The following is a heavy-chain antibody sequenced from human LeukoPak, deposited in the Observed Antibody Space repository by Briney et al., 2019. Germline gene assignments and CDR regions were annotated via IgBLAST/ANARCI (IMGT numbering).Heavy chain of an antibody. J-gene: IGHJ5*02. CDR1: GFTLSSYA. CDR3: AKVPTAETIDWCDP. CDR2: ISGSGGST. D-gene: IGHD1-14*01. V-gene: IGHV3-23*01. Sequence: GGSLRLSCAASGFTLSSYAMSWVRQAPGKGLEWVSAISGSGGSTYYADSVKGRFTISRDNSKNTLYLQMNSLRVEDTAVYYCAKVPTAETIDWCDPWGQGTLVSVSS.